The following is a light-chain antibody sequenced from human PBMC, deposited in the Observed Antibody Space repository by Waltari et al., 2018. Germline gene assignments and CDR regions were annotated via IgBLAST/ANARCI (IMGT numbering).Light chain of an antibody. CDR2: AAS. J-gene: IGKJ3*01. Sequence: DIQMTQSPSSVSASLGDRVTISCWASQGLGSFLAWYQQKPGQAPRLLIFAASSLNTGVPSRFSATWDWTHFSLTISNIQPEDFATYYCQQADSFPRTFGPGTKVEMK. CDR1: QGLGSF. V-gene: IGKV1-12*01. CDR3: QQADSFPRT.